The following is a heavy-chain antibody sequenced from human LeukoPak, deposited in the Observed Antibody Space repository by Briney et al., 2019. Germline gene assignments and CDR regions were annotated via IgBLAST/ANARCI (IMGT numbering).Heavy chain of an antibody. J-gene: IGHJ6*02. Sequence: ASVKVFCKASGYTFTSYDVNWVRQATGQGLEWMGWMNPNSGNTGYAQKFQGRVTMTRNTSISTAYMELSSLRSEDTAVYYCASYCTSCYMSGMDVWGQGTTVTVSS. CDR3: ASYCTSCYMSGMDV. V-gene: IGHV1-8*01. D-gene: IGHD2-2*02. CDR1: GYTFTSYD. CDR2: MNPNSGNT.